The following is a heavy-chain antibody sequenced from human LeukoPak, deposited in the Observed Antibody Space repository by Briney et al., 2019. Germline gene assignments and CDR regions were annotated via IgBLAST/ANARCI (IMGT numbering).Heavy chain of an antibody. Sequence: GGSLRLSCAASGFTFSSYGMHWVRQAPGKGLEWVAVISYDGSNKYYADSVKGRFTISRDNSKNTLYLQMNSLRAEDTAVYYCARYSSGYLRDLYYYGMDVWGQGTTVTVSS. D-gene: IGHD3-22*01. J-gene: IGHJ6*02. CDR3: ARYSSGYLRDLYYYGMDV. CDR2: ISYDGSNK. CDR1: GFTFSSYG. V-gene: IGHV3-30*03.